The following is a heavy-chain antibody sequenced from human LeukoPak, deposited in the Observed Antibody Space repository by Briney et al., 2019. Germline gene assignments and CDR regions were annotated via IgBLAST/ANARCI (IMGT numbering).Heavy chain of an antibody. Sequence: GGSLRLSCAASGFTFSNFAMSWVRQAPGKGLEWVSAISGSGGDTYYADSVKGRFTISRDNAKSTLYLQMNSLRAEDTALYYCAKYTLFLLYWGQGTLVTVSS. CDR2: ISGSGGDT. D-gene: IGHD2/OR15-2a*01. V-gene: IGHV3-23*01. CDR1: GFTFSNFA. J-gene: IGHJ4*02. CDR3: AKYTLFLLY.